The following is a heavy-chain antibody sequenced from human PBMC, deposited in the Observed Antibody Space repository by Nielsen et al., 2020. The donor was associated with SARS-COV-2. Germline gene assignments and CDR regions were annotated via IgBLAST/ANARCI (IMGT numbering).Heavy chain of an antibody. CDR2: INWNSGST. V-gene: IGHV3-20*04. CDR3: ARGGSGGYREHGMDV. CDR1: GFPFDDYG. D-gene: IGHD5-12*01. Sequence: GGSLRLSCAASGFPFDDYGMSWVRQAPGKGLEWVAGINWNSGSTGYADSVEGRFTISRDTAMNTLYLEIKSLRADDTALYYCARGGSGGYREHGMDVWGQGTTITVSS. J-gene: IGHJ6*02.